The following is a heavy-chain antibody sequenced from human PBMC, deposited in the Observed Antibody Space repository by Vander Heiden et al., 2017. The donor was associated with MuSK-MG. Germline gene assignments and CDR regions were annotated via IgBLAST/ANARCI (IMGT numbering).Heavy chain of an antibody. CDR3: ARYNRGLDY. Sequence: EVQVLESGGGLVQPGGSLRLSCAASGFTFSNYAMSWVRQAPGKGLDWVSAISGSGGTTDYADSVKGRFTISRDNSKNTLYLKMDSLRAEDTAVYYCARYNRGLDYWGQGTLVTVSS. V-gene: IGHV3-23*01. D-gene: IGHD1-20*01. J-gene: IGHJ4*02. CDR1: GFTFSNYA. CDR2: ISGSGGTT.